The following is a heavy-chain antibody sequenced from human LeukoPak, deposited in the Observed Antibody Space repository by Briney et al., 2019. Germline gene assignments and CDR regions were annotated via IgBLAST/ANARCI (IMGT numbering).Heavy chain of an antibody. V-gene: IGHV1-2*02. D-gene: IGHD3-22*01. Sequence: ASVEVSCKTSAYTFSDYYVHWVRQAPGQGLEWMGWINPNSGGTNYAQKFQGRVTMTRDTSSSTAYMELSRLRSDDTAVYYCARDLFDSSGYYGVLYYFDYWGQGTLVTVSS. CDR3: ARDLFDSSGYYGVLYYFDY. CDR2: INPNSGGT. J-gene: IGHJ4*02. CDR1: AYTFSDYY.